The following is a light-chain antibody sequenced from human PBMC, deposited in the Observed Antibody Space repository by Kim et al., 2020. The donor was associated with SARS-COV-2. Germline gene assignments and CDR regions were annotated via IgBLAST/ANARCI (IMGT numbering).Light chain of an antibody. V-gene: IGKV1-39*01. J-gene: IGKJ2*02. CDR2: AAS. Sequence: SVGDRVTITCRASQSISSYLNWYQQKPGKAPKLLIYAASSLQSGVPSRFSGSGSGTEFTLTISSLQPEDFATYYCQQSYTSPTCTFGQGTKLEI. CDR3: QQSYTSPTCT. CDR1: QSISSY.